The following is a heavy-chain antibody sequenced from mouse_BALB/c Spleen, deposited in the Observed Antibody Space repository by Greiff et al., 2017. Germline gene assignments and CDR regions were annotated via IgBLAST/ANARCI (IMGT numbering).Heavy chain of an antibody. D-gene: IGHD2-1*01. CDR1: GYSFTGYY. CDR3: ARFYYGNYVGAMDY. CDR2: ISCYNGAT. Sequence: LVKTGASVKISCKASGYSFTGYYMHWVKQSHGKSLEWIGYISCYNGATSYNQKFKGKATFTVDTSSSTAYMQFNSLTSEDAAVYYCARFYYGNYVGAMDYWGQGTSVTVSA. J-gene: IGHJ4*01. V-gene: IGHV1S34*01.